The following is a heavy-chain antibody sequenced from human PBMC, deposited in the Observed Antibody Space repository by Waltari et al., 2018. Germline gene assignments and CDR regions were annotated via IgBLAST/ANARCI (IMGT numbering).Heavy chain of an antibody. CDR3: TVSEVGKYFEK. J-gene: IGHJ4*02. CDR2: VDPGEGRT. CDR1: GFEFGAIY. D-gene: IGHD3-10*01. V-gene: IGHV1-69-2*01. Sequence: VRLVQSGAEMRKPGTTLKISCQVSGFEFGAIYVHWGRQAPEKGLEWVGLVDPGEGRTLYAEPVQGRVTIAADTSTNIVHMEVRGLRLEDAAVYYCTVSEVGKYFEKWGQGTLVTVSS.